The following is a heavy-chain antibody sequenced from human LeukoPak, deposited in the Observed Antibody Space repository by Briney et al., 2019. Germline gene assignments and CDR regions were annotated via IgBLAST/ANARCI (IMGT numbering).Heavy chain of an antibody. CDR2: ISSSGSSI. J-gene: IGHJ4*02. D-gene: IGHD1-26*01. V-gene: IGHV3-11*01. CDR1: GFTFSDYY. CDR3: AKDGYYSGSYRSGFYFDY. Sequence: GGSLRLSCTASGFTFSDYYMTWIRQAPGKGLEWVSYISSSGSSINYADSVKGRFTISRDNAKNSLDLQMNSLRAEDTAVYYCAKDGYYSGSYRSGFYFDYWGQGTLVTVSS.